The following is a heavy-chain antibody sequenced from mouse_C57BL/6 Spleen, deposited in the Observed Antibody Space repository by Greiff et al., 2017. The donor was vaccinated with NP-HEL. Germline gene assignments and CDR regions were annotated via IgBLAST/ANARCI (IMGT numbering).Heavy chain of an antibody. CDR1: GFTFSSYT. J-gene: IGHJ2*01. V-gene: IGHV5-9*04. CDR2: ISGGGGNT. Sequence: EVKVVESGGGLVKPGGSLKLSCAASGFTFSSYTMSWVRQTPEKRLEWVATISGGGGNTYYPDSVKGRFTISRDNAKNTLYLQMSSLRSEDTAVCYCARNIYDGYSYDDDWGQSTTLTVSS. D-gene: IGHD2-3*01. CDR3: ARNIYDGYSYDDD.